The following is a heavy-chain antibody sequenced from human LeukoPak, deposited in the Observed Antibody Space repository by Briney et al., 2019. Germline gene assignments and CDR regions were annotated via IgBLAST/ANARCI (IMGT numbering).Heavy chain of an antibody. CDR1: GFTFSSYR. V-gene: IGHV3-7*01. D-gene: IGHD2-2*01. J-gene: IGHJ6*02. CDR3: ARELNRDCSSTSCYVGYYYYGMDV. CDR2: IKLDGSEK. Sequence: GGSLRLSCAASGFTFSSYRMSWVRQAPGKGLEWDANIKLDGSEKFYVESVKGRFTISRDNAKNSLYLQMNSLRAEDTAVYYCARELNRDCSSTSCYVGYYYYGMDVWGQGTTVTVSS.